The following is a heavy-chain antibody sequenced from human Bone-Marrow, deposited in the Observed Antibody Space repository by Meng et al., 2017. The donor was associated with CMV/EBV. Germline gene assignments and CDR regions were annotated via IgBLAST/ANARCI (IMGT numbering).Heavy chain of an antibody. Sequence: GGSLRLSCAASGFTFSDYYMSWIRQAPGKGLEWVSYICSSGSTIYYADSVKGRFTISRDNAKNSLYLQMNSPRAEDTAVYYCVRHRADFYFDYWGQGTLVTVSS. CDR3: VRHRADFYFDY. J-gene: IGHJ4*02. CDR1: GFTFSDYY. D-gene: IGHD3/OR15-3a*01. V-gene: IGHV3-11*04. CDR2: ICSSGSTI.